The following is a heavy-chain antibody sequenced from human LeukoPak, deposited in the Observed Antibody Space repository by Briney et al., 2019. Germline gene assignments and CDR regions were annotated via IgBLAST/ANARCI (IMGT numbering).Heavy chain of an antibody. Sequence: GGSLRLSCTASGFTFSSYEMNWVRQAPGKGLEWVSYISSSGSTIYYADSVKGRFTISRDNAKNSLYLQMNSLRAEDTAVYYCARVGSAAGTGVYYYYYYYMDVWGKGTTVTISS. D-gene: IGHD6-13*01. CDR2: ISSSGSTI. J-gene: IGHJ6*03. CDR3: ARVGSAAGTGVYYYYYYYMDV. CDR1: GFTFSSYE. V-gene: IGHV3-48*03.